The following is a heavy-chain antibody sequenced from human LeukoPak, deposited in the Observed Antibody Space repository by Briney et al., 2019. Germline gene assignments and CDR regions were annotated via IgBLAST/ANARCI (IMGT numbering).Heavy chain of an antibody. D-gene: IGHD3-10*01. Sequence: GSLRLSCAASGFTFSDYYMSWIRQAPGKGLEWVSYISSSGSTIYYADSVKGRFTISRNNAKNSLYLQMNSLRAEDTAVYYCARGLSILWFGELSPAPFDYWGQGTLVTVSS. V-gene: IGHV3-11*01. CDR3: ARGLSILWFGELSPAPFDY. CDR1: GFTFSDYY. CDR2: ISSSGSTI. J-gene: IGHJ4*02.